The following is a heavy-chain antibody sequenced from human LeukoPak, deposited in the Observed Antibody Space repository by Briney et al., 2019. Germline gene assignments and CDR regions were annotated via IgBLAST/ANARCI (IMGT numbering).Heavy chain of an antibody. D-gene: IGHD2-2*01. J-gene: IGHJ6*03. CDR1: GFTLSELS. CDR3: ATGVICATTTCPGYGNYYYFMDV. V-gene: IGHV1-24*01. Sequence: ASVKVSCKVSGFTLSELSMHWVRQAPGKGLEWVGGFDPKDGEAVYAETFRGRVILTGDRPSNTAYMDLSSLGADDTAVYYCATGVICATTTCPGYGNYYYFMDVWGEGTTVTV. CDR2: FDPKDGEA.